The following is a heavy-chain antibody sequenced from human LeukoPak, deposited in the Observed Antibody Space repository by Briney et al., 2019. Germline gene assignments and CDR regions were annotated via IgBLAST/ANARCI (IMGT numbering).Heavy chain of an antibody. CDR2: IIPIFGTA. CDR1: GGTFSSYA. J-gene: IGHJ6*03. V-gene: IGHV1-69*13. Sequence: ASVKVSCKASGGTFSSYAISWVRQAPGQGLEWMGGIIPIFGTANYAQKFQDRVTITADESTSTAYMELSSLRSEDTAVYYCARHRYCSSTSCSFDYYYMDVWGKGTTVTVSS. CDR3: ARHRYCSSTSCSFDYYYMDV. D-gene: IGHD2-2*01.